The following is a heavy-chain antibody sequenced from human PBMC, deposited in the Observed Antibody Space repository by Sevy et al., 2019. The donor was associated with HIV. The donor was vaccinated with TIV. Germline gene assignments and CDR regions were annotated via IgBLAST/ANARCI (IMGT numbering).Heavy chain of an antibody. V-gene: IGHV3-48*02. CDR2: ISSSSSTI. Sequence: GGSLRLSCAASGFTFSSYSMNWVRQAPGKGLEWVSYISSSSSTIYYADSVKGRFTISRDNAKNSLYLQMNSLRDEDKAGRGRVSICRHNAANSLSLQLNSLRDEGTSVYYCGRNSDGYCSSTSCYRLFYYGMDVWGQGTTVTVSS. CDR3: VSICRHNAANSLSLQLNSLRDEGTSVYYCGRNSDGYCSSTSCYRLFYYGMDV. D-gene: IGHD2-2*01. J-gene: IGHJ6*02. CDR1: GFTFSSYS.